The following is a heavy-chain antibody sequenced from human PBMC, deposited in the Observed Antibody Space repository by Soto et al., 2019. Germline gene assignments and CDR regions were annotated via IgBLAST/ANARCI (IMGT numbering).Heavy chain of an antibody. V-gene: IGHV4-61*01. J-gene: IGHJ5*02. CDR2: IYYTGST. CDR3: ARTGFCSGDACYPSWFDP. Sequence: SETLSLTCTVSGGSVSSGSYYWSWIRQPPGKGLEWIGYIYYTGSTSYNPSLKSRVTMSVDTSKNQFSLKLSSVTAADTAVYYCARTGFCSGDACYPSWFDPWGQGTLVTVSS. CDR1: GGSVSSGSYY. D-gene: IGHD2-15*01.